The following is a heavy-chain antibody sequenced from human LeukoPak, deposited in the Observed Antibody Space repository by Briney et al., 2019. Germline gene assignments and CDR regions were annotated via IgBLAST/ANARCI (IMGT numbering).Heavy chain of an antibody. D-gene: IGHD5-24*01. CDR1: GFTFSSYS. CDR3: AKSGYNRFDY. Sequence: GGSLRLSCAASGFTFSSYSMNWVRQAPGKGLEWVSSISSSSSYIYYADSVKGRFTISRDNSKNTLYLQMNSLRAEDTAVYYCAKSGYNRFDYWGQGTLVTVSS. V-gene: IGHV3-21*04. J-gene: IGHJ4*02. CDR2: ISSSSSYI.